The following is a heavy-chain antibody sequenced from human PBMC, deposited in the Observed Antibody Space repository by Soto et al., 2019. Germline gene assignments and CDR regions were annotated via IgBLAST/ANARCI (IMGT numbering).Heavy chain of an antibody. Sequence: GESLKISCKTSGYRFTTYWIGWVRQMPGKGLEWMGIFYPGDSDTRYSPSFQGQVTISVDKPISTAYLQWSSLKASDTAMYYCARRTDGSFDFWGQGTLVTVSS. CDR3: ARRTDGSFDF. J-gene: IGHJ4*02. V-gene: IGHV5-51*01. CDR1: GYRFTTYW. D-gene: IGHD5-12*01. CDR2: FYPGDSDT.